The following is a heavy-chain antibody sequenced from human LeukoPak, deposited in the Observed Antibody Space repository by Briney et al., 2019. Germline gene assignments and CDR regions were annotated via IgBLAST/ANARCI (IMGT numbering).Heavy chain of an antibody. D-gene: IGHD3-10*01. CDR3: ARAKSMVRGVEVFYFYYMDV. V-gene: IGHV1-69*13. J-gene: IGHJ6*03. CDR1: GYTFTSYG. Sequence: ASVKVSCKASGYTFTSYGISWVRQAPGQGLEWMGGIIPIFGTANYAQKFQGRVTITADESTSTSYMELSSLRSEDTAVYYCARAKSMVRGVEVFYFYYMDVWGKGTTVTISS. CDR2: IIPIFGTA.